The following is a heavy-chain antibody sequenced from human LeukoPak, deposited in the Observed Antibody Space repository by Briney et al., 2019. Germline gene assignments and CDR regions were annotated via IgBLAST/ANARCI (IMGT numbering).Heavy chain of an antibody. CDR1: GFTFSSYA. Sequence: QPGGSLRLSCAASGFTFSSYAMSWVRQAPGKGLEWVSAISGSDGSTYYADSVKGRFTISRDNSKNTLYLQMISLRAEDTAVYYCAKDGSSSRLGISVPDSWGQGTLVTVSS. CDR3: AKDGSSSRLGISVPDS. J-gene: IGHJ4*02. CDR2: ISGSDGST. V-gene: IGHV3-23*01. D-gene: IGHD2-2*01.